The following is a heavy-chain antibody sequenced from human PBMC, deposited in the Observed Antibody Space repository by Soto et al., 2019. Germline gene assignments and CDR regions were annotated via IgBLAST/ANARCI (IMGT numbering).Heavy chain of an antibody. CDR2: ISSSSSYI. CDR1: GFTFSSYS. Sequence: EVQLVESGGGLVKPGGSLRLSCAASGFTFSSYSMNWVRQAPGKGLEWVSSISSSSSYIYYADSVKGRFTISRDNAKDSLYLQMNSLRAEDTAVYYCARVGGYYYYDMDVWGKGTAVTVSS. J-gene: IGHJ6*03. V-gene: IGHV3-21*01. D-gene: IGHD2-15*01. CDR3: ARVGGYYYYDMDV.